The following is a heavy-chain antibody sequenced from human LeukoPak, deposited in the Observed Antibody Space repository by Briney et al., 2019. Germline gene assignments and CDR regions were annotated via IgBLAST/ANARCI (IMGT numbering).Heavy chain of an antibody. D-gene: IGHD6-13*01. J-gene: IGHJ4*02. V-gene: IGHV1-8*01. CDR2: MNPNSGNT. CDR3: ARGLGSPEGY. CDR1: GYTFTSYD. Sequence: ASVKVSCKASGYTFTSYDINWVRQATGQGLEWMGWMNPNSGNTGYAQKFRGRVTMTRNTSITTAYMELCSLTSEDTAVYYCARGLGSPEGYWGQGTLVTVSS.